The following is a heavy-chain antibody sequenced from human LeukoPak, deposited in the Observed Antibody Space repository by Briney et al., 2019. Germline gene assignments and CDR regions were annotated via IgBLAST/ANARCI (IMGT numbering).Heavy chain of an antibody. J-gene: IGHJ4*02. CDR2: IRDSGGST. CDR1: GFTFSSYA. CDR3: ARSYNSGWPYYFDY. V-gene: IGHV3-23*01. D-gene: IGHD6-19*01. Sequence: SGGSLRLSCAASGFTFSSYAMSWVRQAPGKGLEWVSTIRDSGGSTYYADSVKGRFTISRDNSKNMLYLQMNSLRAEDTAVYYCARSYNSGWPYYFDYWGQGTLVTVSS.